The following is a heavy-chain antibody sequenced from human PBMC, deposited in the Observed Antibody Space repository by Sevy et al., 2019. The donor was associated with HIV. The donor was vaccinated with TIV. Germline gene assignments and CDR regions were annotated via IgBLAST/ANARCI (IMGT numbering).Heavy chain of an antibody. J-gene: IGHJ6*02. CDR1: GYTFTGYY. D-gene: IGHD5-12*01. Sequence: ASVKVSCKASGYTFTGYYMHWVRQAPGQGLEWMGRINPNSGGTNYAQKFQGRVTMTRDTSISTAYMELSRLRSDDTAGYYCARDLSFATSGGSGMDVWGQGTTVTVSS. CDR2: INPNSGGT. CDR3: ARDLSFATSGGSGMDV. V-gene: IGHV1-2*06.